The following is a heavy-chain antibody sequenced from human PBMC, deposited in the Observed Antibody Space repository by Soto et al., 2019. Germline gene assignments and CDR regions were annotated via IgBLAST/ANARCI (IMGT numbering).Heavy chain of an antibody. Sequence: PGGSLRLSCAASGFTFNTFGMHWVRQTPGKGLEWVALLWYDGSNKYYVDSVKGRFTISRDNSKNTLYLQMSSLRVEDTAVYYCARERAVTGGTYYFDRWGQGTLVTVSS. CDR2: LWYDGSNK. D-gene: IGHD6-19*01. V-gene: IGHV3-33*01. J-gene: IGHJ4*02. CDR1: GFTFNTFG. CDR3: ARERAVTGGTYYFDR.